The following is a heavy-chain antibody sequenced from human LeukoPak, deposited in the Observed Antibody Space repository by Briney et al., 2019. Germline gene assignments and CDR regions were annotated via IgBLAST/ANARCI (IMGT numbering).Heavy chain of an antibody. J-gene: IGHJ4*02. CDR3: ARAVMAGPPFVDY. CDR1: GFTFSVYV. D-gene: IGHD2-21*01. V-gene: IGHV3-30*02. Sequence: PGGSLRLSCAASGFTFSVYVMHWVRQAPGKGLEWVASIHYDGSGKYYTDSVKGRFTISRDNSKNTLYLQMNSLRAEDTAVYYCARAVMAGPPFVDYWGQGTLVTVSS. CDR2: IHYDGSGK.